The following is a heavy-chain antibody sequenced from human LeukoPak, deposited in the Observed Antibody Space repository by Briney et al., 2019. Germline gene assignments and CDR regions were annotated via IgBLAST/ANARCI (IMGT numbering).Heavy chain of an antibody. Sequence: PSETLSLTCAVSGGSIKSNNWWSWVRQPPGKGLEWIGEIYHSGSTNYNPSLKSRVTISADTSRNQFSLKLSSVTARDTAVYYCASYVSRTMRDSWGQGTLVSVSS. D-gene: IGHD3-16*01. J-gene: IGHJ4*02. CDR1: GGSIKSNNW. CDR2: IYHSGST. V-gene: IGHV4-4*02. CDR3: ASYVSRTMRDS.